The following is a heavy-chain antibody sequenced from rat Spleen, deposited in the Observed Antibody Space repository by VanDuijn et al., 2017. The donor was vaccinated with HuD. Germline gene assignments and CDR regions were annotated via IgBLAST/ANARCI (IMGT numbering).Heavy chain of an antibody. Sequence: QVQLKETGPGLVQSTQTLSITCTVSGFSLTSYYMQWVRQTPGKGLEWMGFIRSSGSTDYNSDFKSRLSISRDTSKNQVFLKVNSLKTEDTGVYYCARETTVTGALDYWGQGVMVTVSS. D-gene: IGHD5-1*01. CDR3: ARETTVTGALDY. CDR1: GFSLTSYY. V-gene: IGHV2-65*01. CDR2: IRSSGST. J-gene: IGHJ2*01.